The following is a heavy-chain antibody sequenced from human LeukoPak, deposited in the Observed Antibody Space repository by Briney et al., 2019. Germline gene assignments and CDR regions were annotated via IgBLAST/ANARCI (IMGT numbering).Heavy chain of an antibody. CDR2: INSDGIDT. CDR1: GFTFSNYW. D-gene: IGHD6-19*01. V-gene: IGHV3-74*01. CDR3: ARGRSSSGWYVPQRDAFDI. Sequence: PGGSLRLSCAASGFTFSNYWMHWVRQAPGKGLVWVSRINSDGIDTSYADSVKGRFTISRDNAKNSLYLQMNSLRAEDTAVYYCARGRSSSGWYVPQRDAFDIWGQGTMVTVSS. J-gene: IGHJ3*02.